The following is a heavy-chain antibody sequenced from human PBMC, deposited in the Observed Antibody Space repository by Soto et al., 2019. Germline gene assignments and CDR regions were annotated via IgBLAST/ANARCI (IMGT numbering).Heavy chain of an antibody. CDR1: GGSVSIGTYY. Sequence: QVQLQESGPGLVKPSETLSLTCTVTGGSVSIGTYYWSWIRQPPGKGLEWTGFIHYSGSTNYNPSLKSRVTMSVGTSKNKFSLKLTSVNAADTAVYYCTRGGDAYKNGHWGQGTLVTVSS. CDR2: IHYSGST. CDR3: TRGGDAYKNGH. D-gene: IGHD2-21*01. J-gene: IGHJ4*02. V-gene: IGHV4-61*01.